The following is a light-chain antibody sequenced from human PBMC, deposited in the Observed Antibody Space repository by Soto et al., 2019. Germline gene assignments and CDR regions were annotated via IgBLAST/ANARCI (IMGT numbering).Light chain of an antibody. CDR3: CSYADNIDYV. V-gene: IGLV2-8*01. CDR2: EVT. J-gene: IGLJ1*01. Sequence: QSVLTQPPSASGSLGQSVTISCTGTSSDVGAYNYVSWYQQHPGKAPKLMIYEVTRRPSGVPDRFSGSKSGNTASLNVSGLQAEDEADYYCCSYADNIDYVFGTGTKLTVL. CDR1: SSDVGAYNY.